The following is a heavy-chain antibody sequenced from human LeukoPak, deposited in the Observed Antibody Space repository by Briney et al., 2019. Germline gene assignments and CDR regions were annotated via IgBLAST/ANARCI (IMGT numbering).Heavy chain of an antibody. J-gene: IGHJ4*02. CDR1: GYTFTDYY. CDR3: ARLRGAYEPFDY. Sequence: GASVKVSCKASGYTFTDYYMHWVRQAPGQRPEWMAWIHPNSGNTNYAQKLQGRVTVTRDTSVSTAYMELSGLQSDDTAVYYCARLRGAYEPFDYWGQGTLVTVSS. D-gene: IGHD5-12*01. V-gene: IGHV1-2*02. CDR2: IHPNSGNT.